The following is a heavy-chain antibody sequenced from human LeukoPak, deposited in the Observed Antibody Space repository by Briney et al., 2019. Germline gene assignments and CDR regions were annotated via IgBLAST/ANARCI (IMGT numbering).Heavy chain of an antibody. CDR3: ARGPPQYYDILTGYYPD. V-gene: IGHV4-34*01. Sequence: SETLSLTCAVYGGSFSGYYWSRIRQPPGKGLEWIREINHSGSTNYNPSLKSRVTISVDTPKNQFSLKLCSVTAADTAVYYCARGPPQYYDILTGYYPDWGQGTLVTVSS. CDR1: GGSFSGYY. D-gene: IGHD3-9*01. CDR2: INHSGST. J-gene: IGHJ4*02.